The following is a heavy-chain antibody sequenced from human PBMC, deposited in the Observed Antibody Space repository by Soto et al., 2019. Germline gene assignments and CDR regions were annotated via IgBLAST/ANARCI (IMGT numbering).Heavy chain of an antibody. J-gene: IGHJ5*02. CDR1: GFTFSSYS. D-gene: IGHD6-13*01. CDR2: ISSSSSYI. Sequence: GGSLRLSCAASGFTFSSYSMNWVRQAPGKGLEWVSSISSSSSYIYYADSVKGRFTISRDNAKNSLYLQMNSLRAEDTAVYYCARDRSAAGNFGSGWFDPWGQGTLVTVSS. CDR3: ARDRSAAGNFGSGWFDP. V-gene: IGHV3-21*01.